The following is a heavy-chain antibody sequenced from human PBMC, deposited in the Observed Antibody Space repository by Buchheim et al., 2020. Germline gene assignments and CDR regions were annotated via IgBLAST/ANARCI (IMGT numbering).Heavy chain of an antibody. CDR2: INSGSTSI. J-gene: IGHJ4*02. D-gene: IGHD2-2*01. V-gene: IGHV3-48*01. CDR1: GFTFASYS. CDR3: AREPPIASMALDY. Sequence: EVQLVESGGGLVQPGGSLRLSCAGSGFTFASYSMNWVRQAPGKGLEWVSYINSGSTSIHYADSVKGRFSLSRDNARNSLYLQMNSLRAEDTAVYYCAREPPIASMALDYWGQGTL.